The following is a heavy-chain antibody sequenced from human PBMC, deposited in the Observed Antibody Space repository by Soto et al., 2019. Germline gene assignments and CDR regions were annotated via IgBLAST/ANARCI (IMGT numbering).Heavy chain of an antibody. CDR2: IYSGGTT. Sequence: PGGSLRLSCSASGFTVSINSMSWVRQAPGKGLEWVSIIYSGGTTYYADSVKGRFTISRDEFKNSLYLQMNSLRDEDTAVYYCARDPDYYDSSGYYPEYFQHWGQGTLVTVSS. CDR1: GFTVSINS. J-gene: IGHJ1*01. D-gene: IGHD3-22*01. CDR3: ARDPDYYDSSGYYPEYFQH. V-gene: IGHV3-66*01.